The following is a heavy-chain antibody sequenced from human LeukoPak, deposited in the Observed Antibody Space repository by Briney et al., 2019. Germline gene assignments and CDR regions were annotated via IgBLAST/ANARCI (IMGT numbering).Heavy chain of an antibody. CDR3: ARARSRCTYGVCRSDYYYYMGV. J-gene: IGHJ6*03. CDR1: GFSVSTYY. D-gene: IGHD2-8*01. V-gene: IGHV3-66*02. Sequence: PEGSLRLPCAASGFSVSTYYMDWVRQAPGKGLEWVSVIYSDGNTQYADSVKGRFTISRDDSKNTLYLQMNSLKAEDTAVYYCARARSRCTYGVCRSDYYYYMGVWGKGTTVTVSS. CDR2: IYSDGNT.